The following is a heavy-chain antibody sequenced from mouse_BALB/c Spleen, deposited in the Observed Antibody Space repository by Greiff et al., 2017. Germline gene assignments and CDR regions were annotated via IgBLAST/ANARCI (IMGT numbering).Heavy chain of an antibody. D-gene: IGHD1-2*01. CDR1: GFSLTSYG. Sequence: VKLVESGPGLVQPSQSLSITCTVSGFSLTSYGVHWVRQSPGKGLEWLGVIWSGGSTDYNAAFISRLSISKDNSKSQVFFKMNSLQANDTAIYYCARPHYYGLTGYAMDYWGQGTSVTVSS. J-gene: IGHJ4*01. V-gene: IGHV2-2*02. CDR3: ARPHYYGLTGYAMDY. CDR2: IWSGGST.